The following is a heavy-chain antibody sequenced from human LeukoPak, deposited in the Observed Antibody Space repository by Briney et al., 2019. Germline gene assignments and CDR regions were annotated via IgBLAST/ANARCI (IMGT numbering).Heavy chain of an antibody. CDR3: AREATVTDAPFDP. J-gene: IGHJ5*02. CDR2: ISSSSSYI. Sequence: SGGSLRLSCAASGFTFSSYSMNWVRRAPGKGLEWVSSISSSSSYIYYADSVKGRFTISRDNAKNSLYLQMNSLRAEDTAVYYCAREATVTDAPFDPWGQGTLVTVSS. V-gene: IGHV3-21*01. D-gene: IGHD4-17*01. CDR1: GFTFSSYS.